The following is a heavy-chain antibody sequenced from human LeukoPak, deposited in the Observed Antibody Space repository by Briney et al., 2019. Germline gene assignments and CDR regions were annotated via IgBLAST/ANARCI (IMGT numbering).Heavy chain of an antibody. Sequence: PGMSLRLSCAASGFTFSDYAIHWVRQAPGKGLEWVAVISYDGGNKYYADSVKGRFTISRDNSKNTLYLQVSSLRAEDTAVYYCARGEWLDYWGQGTLVTVSS. D-gene: IGHD5-12*01. CDR2: ISYDGGNK. V-gene: IGHV3-30*04. CDR1: GFTFSDYA. J-gene: IGHJ4*02. CDR3: ARGEWLDY.